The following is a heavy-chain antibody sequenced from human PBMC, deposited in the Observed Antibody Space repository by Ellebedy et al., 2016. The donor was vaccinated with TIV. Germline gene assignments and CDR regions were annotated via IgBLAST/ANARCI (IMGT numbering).Heavy chain of an antibody. CDR2: IYYSGST. D-gene: IGHD6-6*01. Sequence: MPSETLSLTCTVSGGSISRYYWSWIRQPPGKGLEWIGYIYYSGSTNYNPSLKSRVTISVDTSKNQFSLKLSSVTAADTAVYYCARHVDEYSSSKRFDPWGQGTLVTVSS. CDR3: ARHVDEYSSSKRFDP. J-gene: IGHJ5*02. V-gene: IGHV4-59*08. CDR1: GGSISRYY.